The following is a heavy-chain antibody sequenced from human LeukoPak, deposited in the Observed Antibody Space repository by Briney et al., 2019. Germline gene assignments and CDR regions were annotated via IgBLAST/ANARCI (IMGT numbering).Heavy chain of an antibody. J-gene: IGHJ4*02. Sequence: SETLSLTGTVSSGSISNYYWNWLRQPPGKGLEWIGYISYSGSTSYNPSLKSRVTISVDTSKNQFSLKLSSVTAADTAVYYCARRTYFYDSSGYYFDYWGQGTLVTVSS. CDR1: SGSISNYY. CDR3: ARRTYFYDSSGYYFDY. D-gene: IGHD3-22*01. V-gene: IGHV4-59*01. CDR2: ISYSGST.